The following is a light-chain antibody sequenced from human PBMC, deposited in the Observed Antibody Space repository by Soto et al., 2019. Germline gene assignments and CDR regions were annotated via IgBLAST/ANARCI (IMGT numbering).Light chain of an antibody. J-gene: IGKJ1*01. CDR1: QSISSW. Sequence: DIQMTQSPSTLSASVGDRVTITCRASQSISSWLAWYQQKPGKAPKLLIYDASSLESGVPSRFSGSGSGTEFHLTISSLQPDDFATYYCQQYNSYSPWTFGQGTK. CDR2: DAS. V-gene: IGKV1-5*01. CDR3: QQYNSYSPWT.